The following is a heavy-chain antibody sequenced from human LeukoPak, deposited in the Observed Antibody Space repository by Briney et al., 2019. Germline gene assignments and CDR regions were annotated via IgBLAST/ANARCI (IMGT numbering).Heavy chain of an antibody. CDR2: INHSGST. V-gene: IGHV4-34*01. J-gene: IGHJ6*02. CDR1: GGSFSGYY. CDR3: ASEFLPWTTDYHYGMDV. D-gene: IGHD4-17*01. Sequence: SETLSLTCAVYGGSFSGYYWSWIRQPPGKGLEWIGEINHSGSTNYNPSLKSRVTISVDTSKNQFSLKLSSVTAADTAVYYCASEFLPWTTDYHYGMDVWGQGTTVTVSS.